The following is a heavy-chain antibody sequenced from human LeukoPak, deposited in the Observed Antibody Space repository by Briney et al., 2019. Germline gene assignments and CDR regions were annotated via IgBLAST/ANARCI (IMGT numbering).Heavy chain of an antibody. J-gene: IGHJ6*03. CDR3: ARDHYCSGGSCYVHYYYYYMDV. CDR1: GFTFSDYY. CDR2: IKQDGSEK. Sequence: GGSLRLSCAASGFTFSDYYMSWVRQAPGKGLEWVANIKQDGSEKYYVDSVKGRFTISRDNAKNSLYLQMNSLRAEDTAVYYCARDHYCSGGSCYVHYYYYYMDVWGKGTTVTVSS. V-gene: IGHV3-7*01. D-gene: IGHD2-15*01.